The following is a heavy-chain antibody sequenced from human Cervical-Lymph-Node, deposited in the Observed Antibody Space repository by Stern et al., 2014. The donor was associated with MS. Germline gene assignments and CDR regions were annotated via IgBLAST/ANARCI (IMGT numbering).Heavy chain of an antibody. CDR3: ARDGRGNFFYFDL. CDR2: IIPMLGTI. CDR1: GGTFTSYA. V-gene: IGHV1-69*01. J-gene: IGHJ2*01. D-gene: IGHD4-23*01. Sequence: QMQLVQSGAELKTPGSTGRISCKASGGTFTSYAINWVRQDPGQGPEWMGGIIPMLGTINDAQNFQGRVTISADESTGTAYMELTGLTSEDTAVFYCARDGRGNFFYFDLWGRGTLVTVSS.